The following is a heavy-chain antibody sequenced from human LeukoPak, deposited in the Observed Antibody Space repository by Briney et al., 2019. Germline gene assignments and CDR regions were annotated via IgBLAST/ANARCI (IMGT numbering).Heavy chain of an antibody. CDR2: INHSGST. CDR1: GGSFSGYY. V-gene: IGHV4-34*01. J-gene: IGHJ4*02. CDR3: ARGLVNYDYGDYVGQVGVYFDY. D-gene: IGHD4-17*01. Sequence: PSETLSPTCAVYGGSFSGYYWSWIRQPPGKGLEWIGEINHSGSTNYNPSLKSRVTISVDTSKNQFSLKLSSVTAADTAVYYCARGLVNYDYGDYVGQVGVYFDYWGQGTLVTVSS.